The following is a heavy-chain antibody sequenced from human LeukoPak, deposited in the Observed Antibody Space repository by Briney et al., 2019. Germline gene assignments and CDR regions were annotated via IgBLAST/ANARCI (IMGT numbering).Heavy chain of an antibody. Sequence: GRSLRLSCAASGFTFSNYGMHWVRQAPGKGLEWVAVIWFDGSNKHYADSVKGRFTISRDNSKNTLYLQMNSLRAEDTALYYCARGSDYNGGSFDYWGQGTLVTVSS. CDR2: IWFDGSNK. CDR3: ARGSDYNGGSFDY. V-gene: IGHV3-33*01. CDR1: GFTFSNYG. D-gene: IGHD3-16*01. J-gene: IGHJ4*02.